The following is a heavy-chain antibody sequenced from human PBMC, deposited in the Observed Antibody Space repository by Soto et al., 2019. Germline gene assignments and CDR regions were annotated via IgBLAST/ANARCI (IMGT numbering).Heavy chain of an antibody. J-gene: IGHJ6*03. D-gene: IGHD3-10*01. CDR2: IKQDGSEK. CDR1: GFTFSSYW. CDR3: ARVGYVVHRGYYYYYMDV. Sequence: GGSLRLSCAASGFTFSSYWMSWVRQAPGKGLEWVANIKQDGSEKYYVDSVKGRFTISRDNAKNSLYLTMNSLRAEDTAVYYCARVGYVVHRGYYYYYMDVWGKGTTVTVSS. V-gene: IGHV3-7*01.